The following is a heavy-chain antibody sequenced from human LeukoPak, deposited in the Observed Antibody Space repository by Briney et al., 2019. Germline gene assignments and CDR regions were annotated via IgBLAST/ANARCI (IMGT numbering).Heavy chain of an antibody. D-gene: IGHD2/OR15-2a*01. CDR2: ISSSSSST. CDR1: GFTFSTYA. Sequence: GGSLRLSCAASGFTFSTYAMSWVRQAPGKGLEWVSSISSSSSSTYYADSVKGRFTISRDNSKNSLYLQMSSLRAEDTALYYCVSFRIQSYYFDYWGQGTLATVSS. V-gene: IGHV3-23*01. J-gene: IGHJ4*02. CDR3: VSFRIQSYYFDY.